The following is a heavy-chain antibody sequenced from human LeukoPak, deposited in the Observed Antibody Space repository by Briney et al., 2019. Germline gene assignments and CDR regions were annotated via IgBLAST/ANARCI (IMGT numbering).Heavy chain of an antibody. Sequence: ASVKVSCKASAYTFSSYGVTWVRQAPGQGLEWMGWISTYNGNTNYPQKLQGRVTVTTDTSTSTASMDLRSLRSDDTAVYYCARQVDSTMALPDYWGQGTLVTVSS. J-gene: IGHJ4*02. CDR1: AYTFSSYG. CDR2: ISTYNGNT. CDR3: ARQVDSTMALPDY. V-gene: IGHV1-18*01. D-gene: IGHD3-10*01.